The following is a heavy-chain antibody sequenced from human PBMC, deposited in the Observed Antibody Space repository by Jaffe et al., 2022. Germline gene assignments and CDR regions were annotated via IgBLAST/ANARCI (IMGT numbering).Heavy chain of an antibody. CDR2: IYHSGST. D-gene: IGHD3-22*01. CDR1: GYSISSGYY. Sequence: QVQLQESGPGLVKPSETLSLTCAVSGYSISSGYYWGWIRQPPGKGLEWIGSIYHSGSTYYNPSLKSRVTISVDTSKNQFSLKLSSVTAADTAVYYCARRGSSGYYYKSDCWYFDLWGRGTLVTVSS. V-gene: IGHV4-38-2*01. J-gene: IGHJ2*01. CDR3: ARRGSSGYYYKSDCWYFDL.